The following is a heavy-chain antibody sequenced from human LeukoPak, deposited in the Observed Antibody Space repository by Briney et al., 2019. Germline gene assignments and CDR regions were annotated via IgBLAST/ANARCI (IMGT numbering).Heavy chain of an antibody. V-gene: IGHV3-33*06. CDR2: IWYDGSNK. CDR1: GFTFSSYG. Sequence: PGGSLRLSCAASGFTFSSYGMHWVRQAPGKGLEWVAVIWYDGSNKYYADSVKGRFTISRDNSKNTLYLQMNSLRAEDTAVYYCAKAEYYDFWSGYFGRAHYYMDVWGKGTTVTVSS. CDR3: AKAEYYDFWSGYFGRAHYYMDV. D-gene: IGHD3-3*01. J-gene: IGHJ6*03.